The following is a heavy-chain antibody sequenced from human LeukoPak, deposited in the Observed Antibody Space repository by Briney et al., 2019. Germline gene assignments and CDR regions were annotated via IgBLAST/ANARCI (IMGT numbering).Heavy chain of an antibody. CDR3: ARDFGRYSGYDFDF. CDR1: GYTFTGYF. D-gene: IGHD5-12*01. J-gene: IGHJ5*01. CDR2: INPNSGAT. Sequence: GASVKVSCKASGYTFTGYFMHWVRQAPGQGLAWMAWINPNSGATNYAPKFQGRGTLTRDTAITTAYMERSRLGSDDTAVYYCARDFGRYSGYDFDFWGQGTQVSVSS. V-gene: IGHV1-2*02.